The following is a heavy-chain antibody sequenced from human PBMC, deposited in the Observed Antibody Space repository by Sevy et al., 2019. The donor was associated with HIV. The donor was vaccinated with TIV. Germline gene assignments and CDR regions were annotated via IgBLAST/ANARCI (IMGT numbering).Heavy chain of an antibody. CDR3: ARHLRCCHDSSGYYFGYFDY. V-gene: IGHV4-59*08. J-gene: IGHJ4*02. Sequence: SETLSLTCTVSGGSISSYYCSWIRQPPGKGLEWIGYIYYSGSTNYNPSLKSRVTISVDTSKNQFSLKLSSVTAADTAVYYCARHLRCCHDSSGYYFGYFDYWGQGTLVTVSS. D-gene: IGHD3-22*01. CDR1: GGSISSYY. CDR2: IYYSGST.